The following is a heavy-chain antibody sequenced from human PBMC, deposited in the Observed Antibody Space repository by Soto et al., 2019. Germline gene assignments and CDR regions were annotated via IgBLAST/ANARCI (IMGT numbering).Heavy chain of an antibody. Sequence: TRSLTCTVSGDSISSGGYYWSWIRQHPAKGLEWIGYIYYSGTTYYNPSLESRVTISADTSENQFSLKVNSVTVADTAVYYCASTYYTGSSGPFDYWGQGALVTVS. CDR3: ASTYYTGSSGPFDY. J-gene: IGHJ4*02. CDR1: GDSISSGGYY. D-gene: IGHD3-22*01. CDR2: IYYSGTT. V-gene: IGHV4-31*03.